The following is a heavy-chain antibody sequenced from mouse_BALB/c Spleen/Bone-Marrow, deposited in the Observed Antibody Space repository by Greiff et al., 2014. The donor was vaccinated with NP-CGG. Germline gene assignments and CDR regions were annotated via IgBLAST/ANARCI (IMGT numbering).Heavy chain of an antibody. V-gene: IGHV1-9*01. D-gene: IGHD1-2*01. CDR2: ILPGGGST. J-gene: IGHJ3*01. CDR3: ARRGHGFAWFAY. CDR1: GYTFSSYW. Sequence: VQLQQSGTELMKPGASVKISCKATGYTFSSYWIEWVNQRPGHGLEWIGEILPGGGSTNYNEKFKGKAIFTADTSSNTAYMQLSSLTSEDSAVYYCARRGHGFAWFAYWGQGTLVTVSA.